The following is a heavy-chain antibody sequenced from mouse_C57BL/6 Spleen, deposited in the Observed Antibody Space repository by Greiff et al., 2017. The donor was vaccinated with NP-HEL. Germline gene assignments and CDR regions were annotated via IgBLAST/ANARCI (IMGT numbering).Heavy chain of an antibody. D-gene: IGHD1-1*01. V-gene: IGHV3-6*01. CDR2: ISYDGSN. J-gene: IGHJ2*01. CDR3: AREGYYGSSYYFDY. Sequence: DVQLQESGPGLVKPSQPLSLTCSVTGYSITSGYYWNWIRQFPGNKLEWMGYISYDGSNNYNPSLKNRISITRDTSKNQFFLKLNSVTTEDTATYYCAREGYYGSSYYFDYWGQGTTLTVSS. CDR1: GYSITSGYY.